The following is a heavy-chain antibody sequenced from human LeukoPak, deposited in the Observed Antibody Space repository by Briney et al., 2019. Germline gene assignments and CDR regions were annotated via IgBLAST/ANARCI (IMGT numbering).Heavy chain of an antibody. CDR3: AKDHGSSDWYYFDY. CDR2: ISSSSSYI. D-gene: IGHD6-13*01. CDR1: GFTFSSYS. V-gene: IGHV3-21*03. J-gene: IGHJ4*02. Sequence: GGSLRLSCAASGFTFSSYSMNWVRQAPGKGLEWVSSISSSSSYIYYADSVKGRFTISRDNSKNTLYLQMNTLRADDTAVYYCAKDHGSSDWYYFDYWGQGTLVTVSS.